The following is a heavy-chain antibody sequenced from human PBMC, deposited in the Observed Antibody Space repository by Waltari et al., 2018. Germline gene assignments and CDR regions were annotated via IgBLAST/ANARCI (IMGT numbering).Heavy chain of an antibody. J-gene: IGHJ3*02. Sequence: QVQLVESGGGVVQPGRSLRLSCAASGFTFSSYGMHWVRQAPGKGLEWVAVIWYDGSNKYYADSVKGRFTISRDNSKNTLYLQMNSLRAEDTAMYYCANGPGLQLLINAFDIWGQGTMITVSS. CDR1: GFTFSSYG. CDR3: ANGPGLQLLINAFDI. V-gene: IGHV3-33*08. D-gene: IGHD6-6*01. CDR2: IWYDGSNK.